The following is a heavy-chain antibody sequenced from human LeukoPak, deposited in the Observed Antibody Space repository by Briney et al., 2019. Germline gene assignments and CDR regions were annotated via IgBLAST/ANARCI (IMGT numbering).Heavy chain of an antibody. V-gene: IGHV4-34*01. CDR3: ARVPYYDFWSGYYAAVFDY. Sequence: PSETLSLTCAVYGGSFSGYYWSWIRQPPGKGLEWIGEINHSGSTNYNPSLKSRVTISVVTSKNQFSLKLSSVTAADTAVYYCARVPYYDFWSGYYAAVFDYWGQGTLVTVSS. D-gene: IGHD3-3*01. CDR1: GGSFSGYY. J-gene: IGHJ4*02. CDR2: INHSGST.